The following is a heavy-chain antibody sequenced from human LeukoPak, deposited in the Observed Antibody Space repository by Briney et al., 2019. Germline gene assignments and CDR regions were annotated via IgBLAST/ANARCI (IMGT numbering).Heavy chain of an antibody. J-gene: IGHJ4*02. CDR2: IKEDGSEI. V-gene: IGHV3-7*04. CDR1: GFTVSDNY. CDR3: ARHWSYLDY. Sequence: GGSLRLSCAASGFTVSDNYMSWVRQAPGKGLEWVANIKEDGSEIYYVDSVKGRFTISRDNAKNSLYLQMSSLRAEDTAIYYCARHWSYLDYWGQGTLVTVSS. D-gene: IGHD3-3*01.